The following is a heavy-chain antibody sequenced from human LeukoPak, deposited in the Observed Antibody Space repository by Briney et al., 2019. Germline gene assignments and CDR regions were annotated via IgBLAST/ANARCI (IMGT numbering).Heavy chain of an antibody. Sequence: GGSLRLSCAASGFTFSSYGIHWVRQAPGKGLEWVGFIRSKAYGGTTEYAASVKGRFTISRDDSKSIAYLQMNSLKTEDTAVYYCTSKSLVVVAAKYYYYMDVWGKGTTVTISS. D-gene: IGHD2-15*01. CDR3: TSKSLVVVAAKYYYYMDV. J-gene: IGHJ6*03. V-gene: IGHV3-49*04. CDR1: GFTFSSYG. CDR2: IRSKAYGGTT.